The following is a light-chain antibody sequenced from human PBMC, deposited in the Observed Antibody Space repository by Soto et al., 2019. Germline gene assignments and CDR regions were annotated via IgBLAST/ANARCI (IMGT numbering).Light chain of an antibody. CDR2: LNSDGSH. CDR3: QTWGTGIQV. Sequence: QPVLTQSPSASASLGASVKLTCTLSSGHNNDAIAWHQQQPEKGPRYLMKLNSDGSHSKGDGIPDRFSGSSSGAERYLTISRLQSEDEADYYCQTWGTGIQVFGGGTKLTVL. J-gene: IGLJ3*02. V-gene: IGLV4-69*01. CDR1: SGHNNDA.